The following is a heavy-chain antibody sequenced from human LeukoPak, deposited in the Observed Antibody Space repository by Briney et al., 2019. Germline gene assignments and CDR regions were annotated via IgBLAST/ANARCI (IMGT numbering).Heavy chain of an antibody. V-gene: IGHV1-69*13. J-gene: IGHJ5*02. Sequence: GASVKVSCKASGYTFTGYYMHWVRQAPGQGLEWMGGIIPIFGTANYAQKFQGRVTITADESTSTAYMELSSLRSEDTAVYYCARDFNWFDPWGQGTLVTVSS. CDR3: ARDFNWFDP. CDR2: IIPIFGTA. CDR1: GYTFTGYY.